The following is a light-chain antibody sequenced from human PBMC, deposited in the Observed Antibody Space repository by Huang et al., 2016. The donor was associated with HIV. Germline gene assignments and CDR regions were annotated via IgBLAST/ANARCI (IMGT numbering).Light chain of an antibody. V-gene: IGKV1-5*01. CDR1: QSMNTW. J-gene: IGKJ1*01. CDR3: QQYDAYPWT. Sequence: DIQMTQSPSTLSASVGDRVTITVRASQSMNTWLAWYQQKPGKAPKLLIYDVSSLESGVPSRFRGSGSGTEFTLTISSLQPDDFATYYCQQYDAYPWTFGQGTKVEVK. CDR2: DVS.